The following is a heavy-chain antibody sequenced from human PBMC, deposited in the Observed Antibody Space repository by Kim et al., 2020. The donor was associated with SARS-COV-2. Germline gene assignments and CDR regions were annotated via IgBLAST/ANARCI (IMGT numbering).Heavy chain of an antibody. Sequence: ASVKVSCKASGYTFTGYYMHWVRQAPGQGLEWMGRINPNSGGTNYAQKFQGRVTMTRDTSISTAYMELSRLRSDDTAVYYCATVPRGYCVSSGYYGDYWGQGTLVTVSS. CDR1: GYTFTGYY. CDR2: INPNSGGT. J-gene: IGHJ4*02. V-gene: IGHV1-2*06. CDR3: ATVPRGYCVSSGYYGDY. D-gene: IGHD3-22*01.